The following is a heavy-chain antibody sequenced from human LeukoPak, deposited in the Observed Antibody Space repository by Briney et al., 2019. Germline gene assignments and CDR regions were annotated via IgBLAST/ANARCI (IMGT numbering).Heavy chain of an antibody. J-gene: IGHJ6*03. Sequence: GGSLRLSCAASGFTFSSYGMHWVRQAPGQGLEGAAVIWYDGSNEYYADSVKGRFTISRDKSKNTLYLQMNSLRAEDTAVYYCAKALTTGYYYYMDVWGKGTSVTVSS. D-gene: IGHD4-11*01. CDR2: IWYDGSNE. V-gene: IGHV3-33*03. CDR1: GFTFSSYG. CDR3: AKALTTGYYYYMDV.